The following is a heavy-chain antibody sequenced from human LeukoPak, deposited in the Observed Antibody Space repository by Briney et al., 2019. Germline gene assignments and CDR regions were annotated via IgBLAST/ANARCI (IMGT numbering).Heavy chain of an antibody. CDR2: IYSGGST. CDR1: GFTVSSNY. CDR3: VRESGFGELFPYAFDI. J-gene: IGHJ3*02. V-gene: IGHV3-53*01. Sequence: QPGGSLRLSCAASGFTVSSNYKSWVRQAPGKGLEWVSVIYSGGSTYYADSVKGRFTISRDNSKNTLYLQMNSLRAEDTAVYYCVRESGFGELFPYAFDIWGQGTVVTVSS. D-gene: IGHD3-10*01.